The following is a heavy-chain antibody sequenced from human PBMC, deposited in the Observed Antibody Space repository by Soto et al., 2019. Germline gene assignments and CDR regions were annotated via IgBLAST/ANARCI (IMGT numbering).Heavy chain of an antibody. Sequence: SEARSLTCTVSGGSISRCGYYLSCIRQDPGKGLEWIGYIYYSGSTYYNPSLKSRFTISVDTSKNQFSLKLSSVSAADTAVYYWARYEAGYFSGYSCYSDPYAIRGQRTMVTVAS. CDR1: GGSISRCGYY. D-gene: IGHD2-15*01. CDR2: IYYSGST. J-gene: IGHJ3*02. V-gene: IGHV4-31*03. CDR3: ARYEAGYFSGYSCYSDPYAI.